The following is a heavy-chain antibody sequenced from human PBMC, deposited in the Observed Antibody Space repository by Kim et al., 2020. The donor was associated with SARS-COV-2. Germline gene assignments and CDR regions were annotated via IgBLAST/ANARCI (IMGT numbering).Heavy chain of an antibody. Sequence: YFHPSLKSRVSISVDTSKNHFSLKLRSVTAADTAVYFCASPGSAGTGFDYCGQGTLVTVSS. V-gene: IGHV4-39*07. CDR3: ASPGSAGTGFDY. J-gene: IGHJ4*02. D-gene: IGHD2-15*01.